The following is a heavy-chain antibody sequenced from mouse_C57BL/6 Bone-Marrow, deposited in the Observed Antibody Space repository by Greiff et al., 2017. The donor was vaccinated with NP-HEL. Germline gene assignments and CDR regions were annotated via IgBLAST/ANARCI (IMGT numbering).Heavy chain of an antibody. V-gene: IGHV5-4*01. Sequence: EVKLMESGGGLVKPGGSLKLSCAASGFTFSSYAMSWVRQTPEKRLEWVATISDGGSYTYYPDNVKGRFTISRDNAKNNLYLQMSHLKSEDTAMYYCARERWGYWGQGTTLTVSS. CDR1: GFTFSSYA. CDR3: ARERWGY. J-gene: IGHJ2*01. D-gene: IGHD1-1*02. CDR2: ISDGGSYT.